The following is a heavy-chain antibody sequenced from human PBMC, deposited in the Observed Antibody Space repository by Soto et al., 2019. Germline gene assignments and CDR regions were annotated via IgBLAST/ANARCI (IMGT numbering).Heavy chain of an antibody. D-gene: IGHD3-16*01. V-gene: IGHV4-38-2*01. CDR3: SRPRPNFGPVDS. Sequence: SETLSLTCAVSGYSITSSSFWGWIRQPPGKGLEWIGSIYLGGTTYYDPSLKSRVTISVDTSKNEFSLKLSSVTAADTAVYYCSRPRPNFGPVDSCGQGALVPVSS. J-gene: IGHJ4*02. CDR2: IYLGGTT. CDR1: GYSITSSSF.